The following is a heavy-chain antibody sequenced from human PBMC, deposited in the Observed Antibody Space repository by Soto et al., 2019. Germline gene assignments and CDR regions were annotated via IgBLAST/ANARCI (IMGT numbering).Heavy chain of an antibody. V-gene: IGHV1-3*01. J-gene: IGHJ4*02. CDR2: INAGNGNT. Sequence: ASVKVSCKASGYTFTSYAMHWVRQAPGQRLEWMGWINAGNGNTKYSQKFQGRVTITRDTSASTAYMELSSLRSEDTAVYYCARWVVGATTEYFDYLGQGTLVTVSS. D-gene: IGHD1-26*01. CDR3: ARWVVGATTEYFDY. CDR1: GYTFTSYA.